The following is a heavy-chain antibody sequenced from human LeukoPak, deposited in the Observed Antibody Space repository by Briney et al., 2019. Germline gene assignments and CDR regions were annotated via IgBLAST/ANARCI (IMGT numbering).Heavy chain of an antibody. V-gene: IGHV3-23*01. J-gene: IGHJ4*02. CDR3: AREQSGTRGWYTVDY. D-gene: IGHD6-19*01. CDR1: GFTFSTYA. Sequence: PGGSLRLSCAASGFTFSTYAITWVRQGPGKGMEWVSAIRPDGDRTYYANSVRGRFTISRDNSKDTVYLQINGLRVEDTAVYYCAREQSGTRGWYTVDYWGQGTLVTVSS. CDR2: IRPDGDRT.